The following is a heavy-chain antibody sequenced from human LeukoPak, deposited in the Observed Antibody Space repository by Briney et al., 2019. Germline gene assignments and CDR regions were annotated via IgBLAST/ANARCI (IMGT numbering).Heavy chain of an antibody. CDR1: GYSFTSYW. CDR3: ARHFRSSSWADY. CDR2: FYPGDSDT. D-gene: IGHD6-13*01. J-gene: IGHJ4*02. Sequence: GESLKISCRGSGYSFTSYWIGWVRQMPGKGLEWMGIFYPGDSDTKYSPAFQGQVTMSADKSVSTAYLQWSSLKASDTAMYYCARHFRSSSWADYWGQGTLVTVSS. V-gene: IGHV5-51*01.